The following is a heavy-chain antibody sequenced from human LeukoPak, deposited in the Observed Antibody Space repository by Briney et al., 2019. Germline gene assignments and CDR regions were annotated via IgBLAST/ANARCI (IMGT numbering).Heavy chain of an antibody. D-gene: IGHD5-18*01. CDR3: AKARNTAMVAPKDY. CDR2: ISYDGSNK. Sequence: GGSLRLSCAASGFTFSSYAMHWVRQAPGKGLEWVAVISYDGSNKYYADSVKGRFTISRDNSKNTLYLQMNSLRAEDTAVYYCAKARNTAMVAPKDYWGQGTLVTVSS. J-gene: IGHJ4*02. CDR1: GFTFSSYA. V-gene: IGHV3-30-3*01.